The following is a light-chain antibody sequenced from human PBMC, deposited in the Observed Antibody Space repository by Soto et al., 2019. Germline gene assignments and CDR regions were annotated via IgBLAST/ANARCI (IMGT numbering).Light chain of an antibody. Sequence: DIEMTQSPSTLSASVGDRVTITCRASQSITTWLAWYQQKPGKAPKLLIYKATNVQPGVPSRFSGSGSGTEFSLTISSLQPEDFAIYYCQQYNDYQYTFGQGTKLEIK. V-gene: IGKV1-5*03. CDR1: QSITTW. J-gene: IGKJ2*01. CDR2: KAT. CDR3: QQYNDYQYT.